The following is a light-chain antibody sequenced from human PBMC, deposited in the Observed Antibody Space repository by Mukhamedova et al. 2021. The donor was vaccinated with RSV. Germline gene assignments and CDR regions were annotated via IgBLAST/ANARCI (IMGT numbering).Light chain of an antibody. CDR3: QQYGSSPLT. CDR1: QSVSSSY. Sequence: GRATLSCRASQSVSSSYLAWYQQQPGQAPRLLIYGASSRATGIPDRFSGSGSGTDFTLTISRLEPEDFAVYYCQQYGSSPLTFGGG. CDR2: GAS. J-gene: IGKJ4*01. V-gene: IGKV3-20*01.